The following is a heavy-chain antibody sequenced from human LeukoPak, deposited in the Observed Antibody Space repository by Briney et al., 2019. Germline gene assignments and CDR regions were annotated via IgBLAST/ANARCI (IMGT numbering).Heavy chain of an antibody. CDR3: ARAATGDRPFDY. Sequence: ASVKVSCKASGYSFTDYHINWVRQAPGQGLEWMGWINPNSGGTNYAQKFQGRVTMTRDTSISTAYMELSRLRSDDTAVYYCARAATGDRPFDYWGQGTLVTVSS. V-gene: IGHV1-2*02. D-gene: IGHD7-27*01. CDR1: GYSFTDYH. CDR2: INPNSGGT. J-gene: IGHJ4*02.